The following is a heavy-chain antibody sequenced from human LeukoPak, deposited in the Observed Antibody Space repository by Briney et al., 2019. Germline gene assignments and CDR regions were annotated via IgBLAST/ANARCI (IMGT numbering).Heavy chain of an antibody. CDR3: AREGDGYNSPFDY. J-gene: IGHJ4*02. D-gene: IGHD5-24*01. V-gene: IGHV3-21*01. CDR2: ISSSSSYI. CDR1: GFTFSSYS. Sequence: GGSLRLSGAASGFTFSSYSMNWVRQAPGKGLEWVSSISSSSSYIYYADSVKGRFTISRDNAKNSLYLQMNSLRAEDTAVYYCAREGDGYNSPFDYWGQGTLVTVSS.